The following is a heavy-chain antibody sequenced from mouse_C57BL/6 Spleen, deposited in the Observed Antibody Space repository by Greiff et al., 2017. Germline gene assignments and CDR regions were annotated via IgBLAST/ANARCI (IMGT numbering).Heavy chain of an antibody. CDR1: GFTFSDYG. CDR2: ISSGSSTI. CDR3: ARGYYAMDY. J-gene: IGHJ4*01. V-gene: IGHV5-17*01. Sequence: EVHLVESGGGLVKPGGSLQLSCAASGFTFSDYGMHWVRQAPEKGLEWVAYISSGSSTIYYADTVKGRFTISRDNAKNTLFLQMTSLRSEDTAMYYCARGYYAMDYGGQGTSVTVSS.